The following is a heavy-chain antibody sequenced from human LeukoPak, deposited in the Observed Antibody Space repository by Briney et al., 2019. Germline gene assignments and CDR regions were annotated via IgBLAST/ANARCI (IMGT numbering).Heavy chain of an antibody. J-gene: IGHJ4*02. CDR1: GGSISSSNW. D-gene: IGHD6-13*01. CDR3: ARAFGSYSSSWHFDY. Sequence: SGTLSLTCAVSGGSISSSNWWSWVRQPPGKGLEWIGYIYYSGSTNYNPSLKSRVTISVDTSKNQFSLKLSSVTAADTAVYYCARAFGSYSSSWHFDYWGQGTLVTVSS. CDR2: IYYSGST. V-gene: IGHV4-4*02.